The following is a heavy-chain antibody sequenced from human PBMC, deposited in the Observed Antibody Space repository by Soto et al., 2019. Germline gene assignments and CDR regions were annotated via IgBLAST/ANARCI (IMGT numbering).Heavy chain of an antibody. D-gene: IGHD3-10*01. CDR1: GFTFTSSA. CDR2: IVVGSGNT. Sequence: SVKVSCKASGFTFTSSAVQWVRQARGQRLEWIGWIVVGSGNTNYAQKFQERVTITRDMSTSTAYMELSSLRSEDTAVYYCARYGSGSFNSDYYYYGMDVWGQGTTVTVSS. CDR3: ARYGSGSFNSDYYYYGMDV. J-gene: IGHJ6*02. V-gene: IGHV1-58*01.